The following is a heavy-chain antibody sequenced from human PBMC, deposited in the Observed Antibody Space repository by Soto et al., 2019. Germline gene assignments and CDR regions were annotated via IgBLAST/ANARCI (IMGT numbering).Heavy chain of an antibody. V-gene: IGHV4-34*01. CDR1: GGSFIGYY. J-gene: IGHJ4*02. CDR3: ARARPPYYYGSGSYFDY. Sequence: SETLSLTCAVYGGSFIGYYWIWIRQPTGKGLEWIGEINHSGSTNYNPSLKSRVTISVDTSKNQFSLKLSSVTAADTAVYYCARARPPYYYGSGSYFDYWGQGTLVTVSS. CDR2: INHSGST. D-gene: IGHD3-10*01.